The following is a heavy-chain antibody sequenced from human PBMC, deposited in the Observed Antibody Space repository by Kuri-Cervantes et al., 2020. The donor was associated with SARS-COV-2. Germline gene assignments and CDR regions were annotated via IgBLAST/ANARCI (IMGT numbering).Heavy chain of an antibody. D-gene: IGHD3-3*01. CDR1: GFTFSGHW. V-gene: IGHV3-48*04. J-gene: IGHJ6*02. CDR2: ISSSGSTI. Sequence: GGSLRLSCAASGFTFSGHWIHWVRQAPGKGLEWVSYISSSGSTIYYADSVKGRFTISRDNAKNSLYLQMNSLRAEDTAVYYCARDSSSLYDFWSGYYGMDVWGQGTTVTVSS. CDR3: ARDSSSLYDFWSGYYGMDV.